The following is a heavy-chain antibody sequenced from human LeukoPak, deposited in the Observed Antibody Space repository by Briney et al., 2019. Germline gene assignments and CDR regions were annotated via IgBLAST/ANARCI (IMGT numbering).Heavy chain of an antibody. D-gene: IGHD3-10*01. V-gene: IGHV1-69*04. J-gene: IGHJ4*02. CDR3: GASVLWFGELYYFDY. CDR1: LGTFSSYA. Sequence: AAVKVSRMSSLGTFSSYAISWVRPAPGQGLGWVGRIIPILDIVNNIQNLQGRVTITADKTTRTAYMGLRRLRSEDTAVYYCGASVLWFGELYYFDYWGQGTLVTVSS. CDR2: IIPILDIV.